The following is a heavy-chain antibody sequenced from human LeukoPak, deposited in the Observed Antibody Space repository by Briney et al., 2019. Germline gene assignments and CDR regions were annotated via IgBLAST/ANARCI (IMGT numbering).Heavy chain of an antibody. D-gene: IGHD6-19*01. CDR2: IYYSGST. V-gene: IGHV4-31*02. Sequence: LRLSCAASGFTFSDYYMSWIRQPPGKGLEWIGYIYYSGSTYYNPSLKSRVTTSVDTSKNQFSLKLSSVTAADTAVYYCARGVGSGWYWFDPWGQGTLVTVSS. CDR3: ARGVGSGWYWFDP. CDR1: GFTFSDYY. J-gene: IGHJ5*02.